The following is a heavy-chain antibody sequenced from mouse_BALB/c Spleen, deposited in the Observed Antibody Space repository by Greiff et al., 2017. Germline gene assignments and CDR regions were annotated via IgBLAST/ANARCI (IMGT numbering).Heavy chain of an antibody. CDR3: ARGGITTATYV. CDR2: ISSGGST. J-gene: IGHJ1*01. V-gene: IGHV5-6-5*01. D-gene: IGHD1-2*01. CDR1: GFTFSSYA. Sequence: EVQGVESGGGLVKPGGSLKLSCAASGFTFSSYAMSWVRQTPEKRLEWVASISSGGSTYYPDSVKGRFTISRDNARNILYLQMSSLRSEDTAMYYCARGGITTATYVWGAGTTVTVSS.